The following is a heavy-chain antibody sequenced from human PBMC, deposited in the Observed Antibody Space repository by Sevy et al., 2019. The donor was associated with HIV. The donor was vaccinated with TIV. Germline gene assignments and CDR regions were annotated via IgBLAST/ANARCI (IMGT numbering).Heavy chain of an antibody. CDR2: ISSSSSNM. CDR1: GFSFSSYS. CDR3: VRDSGYSFDY. V-gene: IGHV3-48*02. J-gene: IGHJ4*02. Sequence: GGSLRLSCAASGFSFSSYSMNWVRQAPGKGLEWVSFISSSSSNMYYADSVKGRFTISRDNAKNSLYLQMNSLRDEDTAVYYCVRDSGYSFDYWGQGTLVTVSS. D-gene: IGHD5-18*01.